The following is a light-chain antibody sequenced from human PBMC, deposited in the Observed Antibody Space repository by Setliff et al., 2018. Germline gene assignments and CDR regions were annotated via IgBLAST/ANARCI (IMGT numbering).Light chain of an antibody. J-gene: IGLJ3*02. CDR2: DNN. V-gene: IGLV1-51*01. Sequence: SALTQPPSVSAAPGQKVTISCSGSSSNIGNNYVSWYQQLPGTAPKLLIYDNNKRPSGIPDRFSGSKSGTSATLGITGLQTGDEADYYCGTWDSSLSAWVFGGGTKGTVL. CDR1: SSNIGNNY. CDR3: GTWDSSLSAWV.